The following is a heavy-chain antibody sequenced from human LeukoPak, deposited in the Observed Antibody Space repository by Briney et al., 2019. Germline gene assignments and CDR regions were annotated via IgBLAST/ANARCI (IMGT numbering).Heavy chain of an antibody. CDR2: INHSGGT. Sequence: SETLSLTCAVYGVSFSGYYWSWLRQPPGKGLEWIGEINHSGGTNYNPSLKSRVTISVDTSKNQFSLKLSSVTAADTAVYYCARGVRGQLGWFDPWGQGTLVTVSS. CDR1: GVSFSGYY. V-gene: IGHV4-34*01. D-gene: IGHD6-6*01. CDR3: ARGVRGQLGWFDP. J-gene: IGHJ5*02.